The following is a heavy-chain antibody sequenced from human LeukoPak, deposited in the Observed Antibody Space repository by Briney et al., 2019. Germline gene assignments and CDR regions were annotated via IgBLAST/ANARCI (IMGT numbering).Heavy chain of an antibody. CDR3: ARDLDYYDSSGYSEHGDAFDI. D-gene: IGHD3-22*01. V-gene: IGHV4-34*01. J-gene: IGHJ3*02. Sequence: SETLSLTCAVYGGSFSGYYWSWIRQPPGKGLEWIGEINHSGSTNYNPSLKSRVTISVDTSKNQFSLKLSSVTAADTAVYYCARDLDYYDSSGYSEHGDAFDIWGQGTMVTVSS. CDR2: INHSGST. CDR1: GGSFSGYY.